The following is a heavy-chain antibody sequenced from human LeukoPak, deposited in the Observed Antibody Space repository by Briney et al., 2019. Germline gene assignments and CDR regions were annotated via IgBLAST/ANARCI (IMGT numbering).Heavy chain of an antibody. Sequence: GGSLRLSCAASGFTVSSNYMSWVRQAPGKGLEWVSAISGSGGSTYYADSVKGRFTISRDNSKNTLYLQMNSLRAEDTAVYYCAKDEARPGAAAGTTFDYWGQGTLVTVSS. CDR1: GFTVSSNY. CDR3: AKDEARPGAAAGTTFDY. CDR2: ISGSGGST. V-gene: IGHV3-23*01. D-gene: IGHD6-13*01. J-gene: IGHJ4*02.